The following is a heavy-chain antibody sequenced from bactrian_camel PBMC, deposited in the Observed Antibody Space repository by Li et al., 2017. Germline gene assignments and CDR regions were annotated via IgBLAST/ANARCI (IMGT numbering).Heavy chain of an antibody. D-gene: IGHD5*01. J-gene: IGHJ4*01. CDR2: VPTAGGPT. V-gene: IGHV3S40*01. Sequence: VQLVESGGGSVQAGGSLRLSCAASGYTVSSTRMGWFRQAPGKEREGVAFVPTAGGPTFYADSVKDRFTLSEDNAKNVLYLQMNSLRPEDTAMYYCAARQPCRVWLGYEDPGEYNIWGQGTQVTVS. CDR1: GYTVSSTR. CDR3: AARQPCRVWLGYEDPGEYNI.